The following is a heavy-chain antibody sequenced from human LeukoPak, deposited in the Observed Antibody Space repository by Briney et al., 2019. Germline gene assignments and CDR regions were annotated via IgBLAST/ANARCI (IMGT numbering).Heavy chain of an antibody. CDR3: AREKIVGVNNWFDP. CDR2: INPNSGGT. V-gene: IGHV1-2*02. J-gene: IGHJ5*02. Sequence: GASVKVSCKASGYTFTGYYMHWVRQAPGQGLEWMGWINPNSGGTNYAQKFQGRVTMTRDTSISTAYMELSRLRSDDTAVYYCAREKIVGVNNWFDPWGQGTLVTVYS. CDR1: GYTFTGYY. D-gene: IGHD1-26*01.